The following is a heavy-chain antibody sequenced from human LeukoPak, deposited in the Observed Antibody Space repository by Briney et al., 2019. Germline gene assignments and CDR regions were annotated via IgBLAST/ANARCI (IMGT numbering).Heavy chain of an antibody. V-gene: IGHV3-11*04. Sequence: GGSLRLSCAASGFTLSDYYMSWIRQAPGKGLEWVSYISSSGSTIYYADSVKGRFTISRDNAKNSLYLQMNSLRAEDTAVYYCARFLGPDVYYYYYMDVWGKGTTVTVSS. D-gene: IGHD2-8*01. J-gene: IGHJ6*03. CDR2: ISSSGSTI. CDR3: ARFLGPDVYYYYYMDV. CDR1: GFTLSDYY.